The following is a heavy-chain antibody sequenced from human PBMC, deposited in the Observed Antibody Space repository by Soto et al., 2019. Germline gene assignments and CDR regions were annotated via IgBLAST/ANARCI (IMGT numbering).Heavy chain of an antibody. CDR2: VNPNLGNT. V-gene: IGHV1-2*02. D-gene: IGHD2-2*01. J-gene: IGHJ4*02. CDR3: ARAMPRPALGFDY. Sequence: QVQLVQSGAEVKRPGASVKVSCRASGYTFTDTFIHWLRQAPGQRPEWMGWVNPNLGNTHYARKFQGRVSLTRATSINTAYMELVGLESDDSAFYFCARAMPRPALGFDYWGQGTLVTVSS. CDR1: GYTFTDTF.